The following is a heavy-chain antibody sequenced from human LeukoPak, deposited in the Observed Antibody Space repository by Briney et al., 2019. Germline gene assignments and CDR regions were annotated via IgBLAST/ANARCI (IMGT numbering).Heavy chain of an antibody. CDR2: VYISGDT. V-gene: IGHV4-61*10. Sequence: PSETLSLTCTVSGGSVTTAHWYWSWVRQPAGKGLEWIGRVYISGDTKYNPSLKSRVTISVDTSKNQFSLKLSSVTAADTAVYYCAATLTPPGGYPRYWGQGTLVTVSS. CDR1: GGSVTTAHWY. D-gene: IGHD5-12*01. CDR3: AATLTPPGGYPRY. J-gene: IGHJ4*02.